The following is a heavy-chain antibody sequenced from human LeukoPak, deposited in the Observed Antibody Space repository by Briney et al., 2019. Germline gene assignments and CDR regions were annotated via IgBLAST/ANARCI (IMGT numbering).Heavy chain of an antibody. CDR2: ISYDGSNK. Sequence: PGGSLRLSCAASGFTFSSYAMHWVRQAPGKGLEWVAVISYDGSNKYYADSVKGRFTISRDNSKNTLYLQMNSLRAEDTAVYYCARGRRDMGFDPWGQGTLVTVSS. CDR3: ARGRRDMGFDP. J-gene: IGHJ5*02. CDR1: GFTFSSYA. V-gene: IGHV3-30-3*01.